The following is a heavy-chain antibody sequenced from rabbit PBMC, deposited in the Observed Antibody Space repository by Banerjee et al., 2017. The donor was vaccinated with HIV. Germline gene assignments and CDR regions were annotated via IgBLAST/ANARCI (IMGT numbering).Heavy chain of an antibody. CDR3: ARDLVAVIGWNFNL. CDR1: GLDFSSSYW. CDR2: IYTGKS. D-gene: IGHD1-1*01. J-gene: IGHJ4*01. Sequence: QEQLEESGGDLVKPEGSLTLNCKASGLDFSSSYWICWVRQAPGKGLEWIACIYTGKSVYASWAKVRFIMSRTSSSTVTLQMTSLTSADTATYFCARDLVAVIGWNFNLWGPGTLVTVS. V-gene: IGHV1S45*01.